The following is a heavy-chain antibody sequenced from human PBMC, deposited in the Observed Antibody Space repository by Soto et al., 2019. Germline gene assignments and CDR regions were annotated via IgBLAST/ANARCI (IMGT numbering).Heavy chain of an antibody. CDR3: AHLGYCSGGSCWSWFDP. Sequence: QITLKESGPTLVKPTQTLTLTCTFSGFSLSTSGVGVGWIRQPPGKALEWLALIYWNDDKRYSPSLKSTLTITYDTSKNPVVLTMTYMDPVDTATYYCAHLGYCSGGSCWSWFDPWGQGTLVTVSS. J-gene: IGHJ5*02. CDR1: GFSLSTSGVG. V-gene: IGHV2-5*01. D-gene: IGHD2-15*01. CDR2: IYWNDDK.